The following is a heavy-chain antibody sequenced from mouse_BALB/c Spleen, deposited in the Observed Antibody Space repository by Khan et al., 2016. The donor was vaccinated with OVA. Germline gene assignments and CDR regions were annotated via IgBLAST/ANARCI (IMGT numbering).Heavy chain of an antibody. V-gene: IGHV1-7*01. CDR3: ARRGLYGLFAY. J-gene: IGHJ3*01. D-gene: IGHD2-10*02. CDR1: GYTFTTYW. Sequence: QMQLEESGAELAKPGASVKMSCTASGYTFTTYWIHWIKQRPGQGLEWIGYINPSTGYTEYNKNFKGKATLTADDSSSTAYMQLNSLTSADSAAYYCARRGLYGLFAYWGQGTLVTVSA. CDR2: INPSTGYT.